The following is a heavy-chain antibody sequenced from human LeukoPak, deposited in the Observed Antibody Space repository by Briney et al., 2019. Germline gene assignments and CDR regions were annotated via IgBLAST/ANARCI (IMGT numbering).Heavy chain of an antibody. V-gene: IGHV4-34*01. CDR3: AGTVTENDAFDI. Sequence: RTSETLSLTCAVYGGSFSGYYWSWIRQPPGKGLEWIGYIYHSGSTYYNPSLKSRVTISVDRSKNQFSLKLSSVTAADTAVYYCAGTVTENDAFDIWGQGTMVTVSS. D-gene: IGHD4-17*01. CDR2: IYHSGST. J-gene: IGHJ3*02. CDR1: GGSFSGYY.